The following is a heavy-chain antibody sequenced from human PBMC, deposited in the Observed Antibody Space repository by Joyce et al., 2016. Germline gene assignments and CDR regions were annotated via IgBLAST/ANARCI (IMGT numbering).Heavy chain of an antibody. J-gene: IGHJ4*02. V-gene: IGHV1-46*01. D-gene: IGHD6-19*01. CDR2: ISPSGDAA. CDR3: AKDSDSGWFSPDF. CDR1: GFTFSKYY. Sequence: QVHLVQSGAELKGPGDSVTVSCKASGFTFSKYYMHWVRQAPGQGLEWLGVISPSGDAAVYAATVQGRIPVTRDTSTTSLYMKLSSLRSEDTAMYFCAKDSDSGWFSPDFWGQGTLVTVSS.